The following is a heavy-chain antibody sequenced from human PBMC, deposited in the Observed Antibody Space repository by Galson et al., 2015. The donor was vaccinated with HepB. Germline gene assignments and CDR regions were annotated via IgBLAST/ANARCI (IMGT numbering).Heavy chain of an antibody. J-gene: IGHJ5*02. CDR1: GYTFTRYY. V-gene: IGHV1-18*04. D-gene: IGHD2-8*02. Sequence: SVKVSCKASGYTFTRYYIRWVRQAPGQGLEWMGRINSYHGNTKYAQKFQDRVTMTRDTSTGTAYMELRSLRSEDTAVYYCARGGGVGAGGGTQTNWFDPWGQGTLVTVSS. CDR2: INSYHGNT. CDR3: ARGGGVGAGGGTQTNWFDP.